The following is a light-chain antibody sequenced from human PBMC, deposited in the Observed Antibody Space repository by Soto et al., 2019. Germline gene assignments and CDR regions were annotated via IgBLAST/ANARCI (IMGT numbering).Light chain of an antibody. CDR3: QQYHRLPCT. CDR2: DAS. J-gene: IGKJ2*02. V-gene: IGKV1-33*01. CDR1: QDIDNH. Sequence: DIQMTQAPSSLSASVGDRITITCQASQDIDNHLNWYQQKPGKAPKLLIYDASTLEAGVTSRFSGTGSETDFSLTITSLQPEDIATYYCQQYHRLPCTFGQGTKLDI.